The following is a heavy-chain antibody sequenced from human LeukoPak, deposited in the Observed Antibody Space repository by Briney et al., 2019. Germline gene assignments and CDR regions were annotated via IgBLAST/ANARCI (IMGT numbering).Heavy chain of an antibody. CDR3: ARTSGWYYYYHYMDV. Sequence: PSETLSLTCAVYGGSFSGYYWSWIRQPPRKGLEWIGEINRSGSTNYNPSLKSRVTISVDTSKNQFSLKLSSVTAADTAVYYCARTSGWYYYYHYMDVWGKGTTVTVSS. V-gene: IGHV4-34*01. CDR2: INRSGST. D-gene: IGHD6-19*01. J-gene: IGHJ6*03. CDR1: GGSFSGYY.